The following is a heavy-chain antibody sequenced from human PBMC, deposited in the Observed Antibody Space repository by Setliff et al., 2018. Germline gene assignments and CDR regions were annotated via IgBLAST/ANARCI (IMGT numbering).Heavy chain of an antibody. J-gene: IGHJ6*03. Sequence: SETLSLTCAVYGGSFSGYYWSWIRQPPGTGLEWIGEINHSGSTNYNPSLKSRVTISVDTSKNQFSLKLSSVTAEDTAVYYCAIGEVVYALGYYYMDVWGKGTTVTVSS. D-gene: IGHD2-8*02. CDR2: INHSGST. V-gene: IGHV4-34*01. CDR3: AIGEVVYALGYYYMDV. CDR1: GGSFSGYY.